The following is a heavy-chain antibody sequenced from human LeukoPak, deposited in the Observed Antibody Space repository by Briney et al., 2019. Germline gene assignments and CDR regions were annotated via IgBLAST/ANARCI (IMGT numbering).Heavy chain of an antibody. CDR3: AKVLGDIVVVPAAYFDY. CDR2: ISGSGGST. J-gene: IGHJ4*02. CDR1: GFTVKNYG. D-gene: IGHD2-2*01. Sequence: GGSLRLSCAASGFTVKNYGMSWVRQAPGKGLEWVSAISGSGGSTYYADSVKGRFTISRDNSKNTLYLQMNSLRADDTAVYYCAKVLGDIVVVPAAYFDYWGQGTLVTVSS. V-gene: IGHV3-23*01.